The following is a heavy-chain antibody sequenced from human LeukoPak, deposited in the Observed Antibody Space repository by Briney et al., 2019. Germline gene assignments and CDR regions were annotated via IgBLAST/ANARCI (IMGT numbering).Heavy chain of an antibody. CDR3: ARDGRSGWNDHDY. Sequence: GRSLRLSCAASGFTFSSYGMHWVRQAPGKGLEWVAVIWYDGSNKYYADSVKGRFTISRDNAKNSLFLQMNSLRAEDTAVYYCARDGRSGWNDHDYWGQGTLVTVSS. CDR1: GFTFSSYG. V-gene: IGHV3-33*01. D-gene: IGHD6-19*01. CDR2: IWYDGSNK. J-gene: IGHJ4*02.